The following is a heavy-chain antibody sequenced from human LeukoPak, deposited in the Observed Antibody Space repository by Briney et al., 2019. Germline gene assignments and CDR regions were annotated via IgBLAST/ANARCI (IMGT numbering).Heavy chain of an antibody. CDR1: VFTFSSYS. CDR2: ISYDGSNK. V-gene: IGHV3-30-3*01. J-gene: IGHJ6*02. D-gene: IGHD3-22*01. CDR3: ARAEYDRSGSIYYYYGMDI. Sequence: GGSLRLSCGASVFTFSSYSMHWVRHAPGKGLEWVADISYDGSNKYNADSVKGRFTISRDNSKNTLYLQMNTVRREDTAEYYCARAEYDRSGSIYYYYGMDIWGQGTTVTVSS.